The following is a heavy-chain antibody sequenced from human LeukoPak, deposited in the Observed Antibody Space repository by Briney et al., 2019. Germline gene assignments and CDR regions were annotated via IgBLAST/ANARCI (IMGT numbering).Heavy chain of an antibody. Sequence: GGSLRLSCAASGFTFSSYAMSWVRQAPGKGLEWVSAISGSGGSTYYADSVKGRFTISRDNSKNTLYLQMDSLRAEDTAVYYCANMFNTVTTSSNYWGQGTLVTVSS. CDR3: ANMFNTVTTSSNY. J-gene: IGHJ4*02. V-gene: IGHV3-23*01. CDR2: ISGSGGST. D-gene: IGHD4-17*01. CDR1: GFTFSSYA.